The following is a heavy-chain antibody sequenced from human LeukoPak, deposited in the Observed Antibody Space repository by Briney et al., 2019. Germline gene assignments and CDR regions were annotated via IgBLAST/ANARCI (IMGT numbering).Heavy chain of an antibody. CDR1: GFTFSHYW. V-gene: IGHV3-7*01. J-gene: IGHJ4*02. CDR3: ARDGVSFDY. Sequence: GGSLRLSCVTSGFTFSHYWMTWVHLAPGRRLEWVANVKGDGSEQFYVDSVKGRFTISRDNAKNSLYLQMNSLRAEDTAMYYCARDGVSFDYWGQGTLVTVSS. D-gene: IGHD3-16*01. CDR2: VKGDGSEQ.